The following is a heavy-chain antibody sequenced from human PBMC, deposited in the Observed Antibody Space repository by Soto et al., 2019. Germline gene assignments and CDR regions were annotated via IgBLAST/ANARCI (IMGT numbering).Heavy chain of an antibody. CDR3: SRDDYFLGGDY. CDR1: GYTFTSFS. CDR2: INAGNGNT. Sequence: QVQLVQSGAEEKKPGASVKVSCKASGYTFTSFSMHWVRQAPGQRLEWMGWINAGNGNTKYSQKFQGRVTITRDTSASTVYMELSSLRSEDTAVYYCSRDDYFLGGDYWGQGTLVTVSS. J-gene: IGHJ4*02. D-gene: IGHD3-3*01. V-gene: IGHV1-3*05.